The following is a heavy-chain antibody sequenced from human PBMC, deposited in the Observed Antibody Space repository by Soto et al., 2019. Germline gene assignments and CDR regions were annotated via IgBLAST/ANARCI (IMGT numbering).Heavy chain of an antibody. CDR2: ISDDGSSK. V-gene: IGHV3-30*03. CDR1: GVNCRNHG. CDR3: ARTSLVVPAATREDY. Sequence: GLSIRDPNAAAGVNCRNHGMHRVSKATGKGLVWVAVISDDGSSKYYADSVKGRFTISRDNAKNTVYLQMNSLRAEDTAVYYCARTSLVVPAATREDYWGQGTLVTVSS. D-gene: IGHD2-15*01. J-gene: IGHJ4*02.